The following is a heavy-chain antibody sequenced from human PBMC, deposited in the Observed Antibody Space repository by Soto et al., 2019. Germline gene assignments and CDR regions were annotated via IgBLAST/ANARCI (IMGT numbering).Heavy chain of an antibody. CDR3: ARDERIAVAGTDT. J-gene: IGHJ5*02. Sequence: EVQLLESGGGLVQPGGSLRLSCEASGFIFSNYAMTWDRQAAGKGLEWISSISGPGGSTYYADSVQGRFTISRDNSKNTLLLQMHILRSDDTALYFCARDERIAVAGTDTWGQGILVTVTS. CDR1: GFIFSNYA. CDR2: ISGPGGST. V-gene: IGHV3-23*01. D-gene: IGHD6-19*01.